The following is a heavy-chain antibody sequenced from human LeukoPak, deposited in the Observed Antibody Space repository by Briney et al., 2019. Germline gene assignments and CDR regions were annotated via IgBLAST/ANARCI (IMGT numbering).Heavy chain of an antibody. D-gene: IGHD3-9*01. V-gene: IGHV3-23*01. Sequence: GGSLRLSCAASGFTFSSYAMSWVRQAPGKGLEWVSAISGSGGSTYYADSVKGRFTISRDTSKNTLYLQMNSLRAEDTAVYYCAKGDQYYYILTGYSPYYYVDVWGKGTTVTVSS. CDR1: GFTFSSYA. J-gene: IGHJ6*03. CDR2: ISGSGGST. CDR3: AKGDQYYYILTGYSPYYYVDV.